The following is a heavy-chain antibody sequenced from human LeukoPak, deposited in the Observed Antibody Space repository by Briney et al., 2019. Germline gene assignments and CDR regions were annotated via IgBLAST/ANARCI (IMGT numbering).Heavy chain of an antibody. CDR2: IIPIFGTA. CDR3: ARGQYGGRLLNGAFDI. Sequence: GASVKVSCKASGGTLSRYAISWVRQAPGQGLEWMGGIIPIFGTANYAQKFQGRVTITADKSTSTAYMELSSLRSEDTAVYYCARGQYGGRLLNGAFDIWGQGTMVTVSS. V-gene: IGHV1-69*06. D-gene: IGHD4-23*01. J-gene: IGHJ3*02. CDR1: GGTLSRYA.